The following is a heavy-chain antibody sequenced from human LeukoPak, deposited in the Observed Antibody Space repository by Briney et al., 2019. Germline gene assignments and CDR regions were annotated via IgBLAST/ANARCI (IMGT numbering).Heavy chain of an antibody. D-gene: IGHD2-2*02. CDR2: ISYDGSNK. CDR3: ARRYCSSTSCYTAFDI. Sequence: GGSLRLSCAASGFTFSSYAMHWVRQAPGKGLEWVAVISYDGSNKYYADSVKGRFTISRDNSKNTLYLQMNSLRAEDTAVYYCARRYCSSTSCYTAFDIWGQGTMVTVSS. V-gene: IGHV3-30-3*01. J-gene: IGHJ3*02. CDR1: GFTFSSYA.